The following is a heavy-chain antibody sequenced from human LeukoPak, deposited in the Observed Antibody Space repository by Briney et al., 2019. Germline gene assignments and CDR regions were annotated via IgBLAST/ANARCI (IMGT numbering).Heavy chain of an antibody. CDR2: INHSGST. D-gene: IGHD1-26*01. Sequence: PSETLSFTCAVYGGSFSGYYWSWIRQPPGKGLEWIGEINHSGSTNYNPSLKSRVTISVDTSKNQFSLKLSSVTAADTAVYYCASWDPVDYYYYGMDVWGQGTTVTVSS. V-gene: IGHV4-34*01. CDR1: GGSFSGYY. CDR3: ASWDPVDYYYYGMDV. J-gene: IGHJ6*02.